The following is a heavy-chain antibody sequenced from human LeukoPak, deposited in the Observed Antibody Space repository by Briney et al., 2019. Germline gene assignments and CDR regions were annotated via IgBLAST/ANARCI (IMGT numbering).Heavy chain of an antibody. CDR3: AKDSHVLRYFDWIGV. D-gene: IGHD3-9*01. J-gene: IGHJ4*02. V-gene: IGHV3-23*01. CDR2: ISGSGGST. Sequence: GGSLRLSCAASGFTFSSYAMSWVRQAPGKGLEWVSAISGSGGSTYYADSVKGRFTISRDNSKNTLYLQMNSLRAEDTAVYYCAKDSHVLRYFDWIGVWGQGTLVTVSS. CDR1: GFTFSSYA.